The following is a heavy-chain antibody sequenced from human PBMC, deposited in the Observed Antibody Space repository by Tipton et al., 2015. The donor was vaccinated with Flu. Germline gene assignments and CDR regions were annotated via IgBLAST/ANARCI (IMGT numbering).Heavy chain of an antibody. V-gene: IGHV4-59*02. CDR1: GDSVSRYY. CDR2: IYDTEST. Sequence: TLSLTCTVSGDSVSRYYWGWIRQSPGKGLDLIGYIYDTESTSCNPSLKSRVTMSVDTSKNQVSLKLKSVTAADTAVYFCARLRRVTSLSTYNYFDPWGQGTQVTVS. D-gene: IGHD4-17*01. CDR3: ARLRRVTSLSTYNYFDP. J-gene: IGHJ5*02.